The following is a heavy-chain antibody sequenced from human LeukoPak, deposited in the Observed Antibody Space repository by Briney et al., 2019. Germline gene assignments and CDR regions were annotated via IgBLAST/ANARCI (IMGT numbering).Heavy chain of an antibody. CDR1: GGSISSYY. D-gene: IGHD3-10*01. Sequence: PSETLSLTCTVPGGSISSYYWTWIRQPPGKGLEWIGYIYYSGSTNHNPSLKSRVTISIDTSKNQFSLKLSSVTAADTAIYYCASHYGSGFGSWGQGSLVTVSS. CDR2: IYYSGST. V-gene: IGHV4-59*01. J-gene: IGHJ4*02. CDR3: ASHYGSGFGS.